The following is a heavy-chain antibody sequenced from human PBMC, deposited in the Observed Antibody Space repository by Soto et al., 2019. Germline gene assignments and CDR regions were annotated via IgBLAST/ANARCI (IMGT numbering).Heavy chain of an antibody. CDR3: ARGHYDFWSGYSTSYYYYGLDV. D-gene: IGHD3-3*01. J-gene: IGHJ6*02. CDR2: INDSGRT. V-gene: IGHV4-34*01. CDR1: GGSFSGFY. Sequence: PSETLSLTCAVSGGSFSGFYWNWVRQSPAKGLEWIGEINDSGRTNYNPSHTSRVTISADTAKNQFSLIMTSVTAADTAVYFCARGHYDFWSGYSTSYYYYGLDVWGPGTTVTVSS.